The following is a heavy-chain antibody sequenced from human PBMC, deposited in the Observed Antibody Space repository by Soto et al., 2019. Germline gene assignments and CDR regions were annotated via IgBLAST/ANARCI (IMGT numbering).Heavy chain of an antibody. CDR2: IYYSGST. CDR3: ARGHSGIAVAGIFDY. D-gene: IGHD6-19*01. V-gene: IGHV4-59*01. J-gene: IGHJ4*02. Sequence: SETLSLTCTVSGGSISSYYWSWIRQPPGKGLEWIGYIYYSGSTNYNPSLKSRVTISVDTSKNQFSLKLSSVTAADTAVYYCARGHSGIAVAGIFDYWGQGTLVTVS. CDR1: GGSISSYY.